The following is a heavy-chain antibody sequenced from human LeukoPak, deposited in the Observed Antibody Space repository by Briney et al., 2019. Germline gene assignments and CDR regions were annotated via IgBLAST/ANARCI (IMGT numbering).Heavy chain of an antibody. V-gene: IGHV4-34*01. CDR3: ARGRRYCSSTSCYAGWFDP. J-gene: IGHJ5*02. D-gene: IGHD2-2*01. CDR2: INHSGST. CDR1: GGSFSGYY. Sequence: SETLSLTCAVYGGSFSGYYWSWIRQPPGKGLEWIGEINHSGSTNYNPSLKSRVTISVDTSKNQFSLKLSSVTAADTAVYYCARGRRYCSSTSCYAGWFDPWGQGTLVTVSP.